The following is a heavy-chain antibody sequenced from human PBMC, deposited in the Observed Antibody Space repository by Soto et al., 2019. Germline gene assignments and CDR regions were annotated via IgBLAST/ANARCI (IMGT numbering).Heavy chain of an antibody. V-gene: IGHV1-69*12. J-gene: IGHJ4*02. CDR1: GGTFSSYA. D-gene: IGHD3-16*01. Sequence: QVQLVQSGAEVKKPGSSVKVSCKASGGTFSSYAISWVRQAPGQGLEWMGGIIPIFGTANYAQKFQGRVTITADESTSTAYMELSSLRSEDTAVYYCARVGGRPGGNLNYYFDYWGQGTLVTVSS. CDR2: IIPIFGTA. CDR3: ARVGGRPGGNLNYYFDY.